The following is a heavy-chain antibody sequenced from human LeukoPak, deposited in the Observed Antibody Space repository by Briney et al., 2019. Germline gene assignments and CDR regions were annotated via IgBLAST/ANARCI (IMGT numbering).Heavy chain of an antibody. V-gene: IGHV3-23*01. D-gene: IGHD3-22*01. Sequence: GGSLRLSCAASGLTFSSYAMSWVRQAPGKGLEWVSGISGSGGSTYYADSVKGRFTISRDNSKNTLYLQMNSLRAEDTAVYYCAKDNYYDSSGYYGEYFQHWGQGTLVTVSS. J-gene: IGHJ1*01. CDR1: GLTFSSYA. CDR3: AKDNYYDSSGYYGEYFQH. CDR2: ISGSGGST.